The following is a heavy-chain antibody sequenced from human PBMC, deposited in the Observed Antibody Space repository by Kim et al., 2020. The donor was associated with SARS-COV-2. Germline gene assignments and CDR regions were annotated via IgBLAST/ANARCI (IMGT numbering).Heavy chain of an antibody. CDR2: ISGDGGST. V-gene: IGHV3-43*02. Sequence: GGSLRLSCAASGFTFDDYAMHWVRQAPGKGLEWVSLISGDGGSTYYADSVKGRFTISRDNSKNSLYLQMNSLRTEDTALYYCAKVSGYGEYYYYYYGMDVWGQGTTVTVSS. D-gene: IGHD5-12*01. CDR1: GFTFDDYA. J-gene: IGHJ6*02. CDR3: AKVSGYGEYYYYYYGMDV.